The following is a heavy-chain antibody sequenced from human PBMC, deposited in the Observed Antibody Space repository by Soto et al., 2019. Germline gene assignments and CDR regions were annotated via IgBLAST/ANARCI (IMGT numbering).Heavy chain of an antibody. CDR1: GFTVSSFS. D-gene: IGHD6-19*01. Sequence: GGSLRLSCAASGFTVSSFSMNWIRQAPGKGPEWVSVIYSETTGSSNYYADTVKGRFTISRDNSKNSVYLQMNNLRAEDTALYYCAKDKGQWLPYYGMDVWGQGTTVTDSS. CDR2: IYSETTGSSN. V-gene: IGHV3-53*01. CDR3: AKDKGQWLPYYGMDV. J-gene: IGHJ6*02.